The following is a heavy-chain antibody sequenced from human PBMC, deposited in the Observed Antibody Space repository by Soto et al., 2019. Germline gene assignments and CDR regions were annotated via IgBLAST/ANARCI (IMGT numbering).Heavy chain of an antibody. CDR1: GGTFSSYA. J-gene: IGHJ6*02. CDR3: ARRDLVVVAASYYYYYGMDV. Sequence: QVQLVQSGAEVKKPGSSVKVSCKASGGTFSSYAISWVRQAPGQGLEWMGGIIPIFGTANYAQKFQGRVTITADDTXXTXYXXLSNLISEHKAVYYCARRDLVVVAASYYYYYGMDVWGQGTTVTVSS. CDR2: IIPIFGTA. D-gene: IGHD2-15*01. V-gene: IGHV1-69*12.